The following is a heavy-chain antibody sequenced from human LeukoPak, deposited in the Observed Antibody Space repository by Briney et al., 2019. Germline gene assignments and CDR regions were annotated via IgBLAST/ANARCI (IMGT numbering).Heavy chain of an antibody. CDR2: IRSDGST. Sequence: GGSLRLSCAASGFTFSSYWMHWVRQAPGKGLVWVSRIRSDGSTTYADSVKGRFTISRDNAKNSLYLQMNSLRAEDTAVYYCADYDSSGYYAEYFQHWGQGTLVTVSS. D-gene: IGHD3-22*01. J-gene: IGHJ1*01. CDR1: GFTFSSYW. CDR3: ADYDSSGYYAEYFQH. V-gene: IGHV3-74*01.